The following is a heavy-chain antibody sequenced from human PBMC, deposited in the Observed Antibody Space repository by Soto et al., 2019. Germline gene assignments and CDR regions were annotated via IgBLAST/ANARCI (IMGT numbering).Heavy chain of an antibody. D-gene: IGHD2-2*01. V-gene: IGHV3-53*02. CDR1: GFTVSNPY. J-gene: IGHJ5*02. Sequence: EVQLVETGGGLIQPGGSLRLSCAASGFTVSNPYMTWVRQPPGKGLECVSVIYTAGGTNYADSVKGRFIISRDNSKNTLYIQMNSLRAEDTAVYYCARALPVAKGGFDPWGQGTLVTVSS. CDR3: ARALPVAKGGFDP. CDR2: IYTAGGT.